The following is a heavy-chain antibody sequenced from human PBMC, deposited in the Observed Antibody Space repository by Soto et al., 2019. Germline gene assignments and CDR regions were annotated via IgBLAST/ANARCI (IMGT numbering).Heavy chain of an antibody. D-gene: IGHD6-19*01. CDR2: ILHSGSS. CDR3: ARGMYKSGWNLDL. J-gene: IGHJ5*02. CDR1: GGSFKSGSYS. Sequence: SETLSLTCTVSGGSFKSGSYSWSWVRQPPGGGLEWIAYILHSGSSMYNPSLKSRVTISLSTSKTQFSLRLTSVTAADTAVYYCARGMYKSGWNLDLWGQGIVVTVSS. V-gene: IGHV4-61*01.